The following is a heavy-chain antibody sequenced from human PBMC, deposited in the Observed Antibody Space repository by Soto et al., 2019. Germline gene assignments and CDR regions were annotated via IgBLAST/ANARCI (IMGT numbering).Heavy chain of an antibody. V-gene: IGHV4-31*03. D-gene: IGHD2-15*01. Sequence: QVQLQESGPGLVKPSQTLSLTCTVSGDCISSGGYYWSWIRQHPGKGLEWIGYIYYSGSTYYNPSLKSRVIISVDTSKNQFSLKLSSVTAADTAVYYCARGSTVAAILFDYWGQGTLVTVSS. J-gene: IGHJ4*02. CDR1: GDCISSGGYY. CDR3: ARGSTVAAILFDY. CDR2: IYYSGST.